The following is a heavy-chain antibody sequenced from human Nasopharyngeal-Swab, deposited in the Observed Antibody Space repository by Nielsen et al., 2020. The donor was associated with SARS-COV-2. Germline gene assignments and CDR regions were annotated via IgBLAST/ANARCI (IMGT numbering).Heavy chain of an antibody. CDR2: VDYDGVRT. V-gene: IGHV3-23*01. D-gene: IGHD3-9*01. CDR3: AKDYDIGY. Sequence: GESLKISCTGSGYTFSNYAISWVRQAPGQGLEWVSTVDYDGVRTHYADSVRGRFIISRDNSKSTPDLQMNSLRAEDTAVYYCAKDYDIGYWGQGTLVTVSS. J-gene: IGHJ4*02. CDR1: GYTFSNYA.